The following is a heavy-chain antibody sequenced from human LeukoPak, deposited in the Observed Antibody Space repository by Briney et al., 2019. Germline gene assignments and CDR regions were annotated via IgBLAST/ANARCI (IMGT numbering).Heavy chain of an antibody. CDR2: IKYDGSDK. CDR3: ARPSFSSGSYFDH. CDR1: GFTFSSYW. D-gene: IGHD6-19*01. V-gene: IGHV3-7*01. J-gene: IGHJ4*02. Sequence: PGGSLRLSCAASGFTFSSYWMSWVRQAPGKGLEWVATIKYDGSDKYYVDSVRGRFTISRENAKNSLYLQMNSLSGEDTAVYFCARPSFSSGSYFDHWGQGTLVTVSS.